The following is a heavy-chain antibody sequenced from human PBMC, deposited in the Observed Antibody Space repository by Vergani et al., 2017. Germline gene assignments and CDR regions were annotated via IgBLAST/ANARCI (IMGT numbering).Heavy chain of an antibody. CDR1: GFPFSTSG. CDR2: IQKDGIDK. J-gene: IGHJ4*02. V-gene: IGHV3-30*02. Sequence: VQLVESGGGLIHPGGSLRLSCAASGFPFSTSGMHWVRQAPGKGLEWVAFIQKDGIDKFYADSVRGRFTISRDISKNTLYLEMNSLSAEDTALYHCVKDHPVFDEWGRGTLVSVS. CDR3: VKDHPVFDE.